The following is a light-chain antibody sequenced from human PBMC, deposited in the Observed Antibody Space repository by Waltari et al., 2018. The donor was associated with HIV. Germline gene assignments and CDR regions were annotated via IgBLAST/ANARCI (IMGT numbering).Light chain of an antibody. CDR3: GTWDSSLSAVL. CDR2: DNT. CDR1: SPNIGSNR. V-gene: IGLV1-51*01. J-gene: IGLJ2*01. Sequence: QSVLTQPPSVSAAPGQKVTNSCSGSSPNIGSNRVFWYQQLPGTAPKLLIYDNTKRPSGIPDRFSGSKSGTLATLGITGLQTGDEADYYCGTWDSSLSAVLFGGGTKLTVL.